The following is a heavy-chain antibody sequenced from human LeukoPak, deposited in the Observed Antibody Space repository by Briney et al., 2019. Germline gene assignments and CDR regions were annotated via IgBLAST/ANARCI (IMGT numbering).Heavy chain of an antibody. D-gene: IGHD4-23*01. J-gene: IGHJ5*02. V-gene: IGHV6-1*01. CDR2: IYYRSKWYN. CDR3: AREDSGNYASWFDP. Sequence: RGLEWLGRIYYRSKWYNDYAVSVKSRITLNPDTYKNQFSLQLNSVTPEDTAVYYCAREDSGNYASWFDPWGQGTLVTVSS.